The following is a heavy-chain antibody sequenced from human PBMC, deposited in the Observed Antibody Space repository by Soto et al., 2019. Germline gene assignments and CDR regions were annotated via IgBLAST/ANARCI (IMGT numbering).Heavy chain of an antibody. CDR3: AKGPPMTTGSYFDY. D-gene: IGHD4-17*01. CDR2: ISYDGSNK. CDR1: GFTFSSYG. J-gene: IGHJ4*02. Sequence: QVQLVESGGGVVQPGRSLRLSCAASGFTFSSYGMHWVRQAPGKGLEWVAVISYDGSNKYYADSVKGRFTICRDNSKNTLYLQMNSLRAEDTAVYYCAKGPPMTTGSYFDYWGQGTLVTVSS. V-gene: IGHV3-30*18.